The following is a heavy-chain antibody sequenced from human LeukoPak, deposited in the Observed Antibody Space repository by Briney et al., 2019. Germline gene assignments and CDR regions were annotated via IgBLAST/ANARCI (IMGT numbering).Heavy chain of an antibody. Sequence: GASVKVSCKASGGTFSSYAISWVRQAPGQGLERMGGIIPIFGTANYAQKFQGRVTITTDESTSTAYMELSSLRSEDTAVYYCASQRGPVIYSGSPGAFDIWGQGTMVTVSS. CDR1: GGTFSSYA. CDR3: ASQRGPVIYSGSPGAFDI. CDR2: IIPIFGTA. V-gene: IGHV1-69*05. J-gene: IGHJ3*02. D-gene: IGHD1-26*01.